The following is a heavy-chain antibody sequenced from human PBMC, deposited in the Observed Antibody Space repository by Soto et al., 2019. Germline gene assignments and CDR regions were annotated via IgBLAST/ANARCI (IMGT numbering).Heavy chain of an antibody. J-gene: IGHJ4*02. V-gene: IGHV4-59*01. CDR3: ARGGVYYDFWSGYYLPFDY. CDR1: GESISRYY. CDR2: IYYSGST. Sequence: PSEPRSLTRRVCGESISRYYPSWIRQPPGKGLEWIGYIYYSGSTNYNPSLKSRVTISVDTSKNQFSLKLSSVTAADTAVYYCARGGVYYDFWSGYYLPFDYWGQGTLLTVSS. D-gene: IGHD3-3*01.